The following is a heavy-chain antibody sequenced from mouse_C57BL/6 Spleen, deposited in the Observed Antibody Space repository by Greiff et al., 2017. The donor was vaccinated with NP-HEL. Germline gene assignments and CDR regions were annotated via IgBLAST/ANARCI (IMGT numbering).Heavy chain of an antibody. CDR2: INPNNGGT. CDR1: GYTFTDYY. Sequence: EVKLQESGPELVKPGASVKISCKASGYTFTDYYMNWVKQSHGKSLEWIGDINPNNGGTSYNQKFKGKATLTVDKSSSTAYMELRSLTSEDSAVYYCARIYYDYDNYWGQGTTLTVSS. J-gene: IGHJ2*01. CDR3: ARIYYDYDNY. D-gene: IGHD2-4*01. V-gene: IGHV1-26*01.